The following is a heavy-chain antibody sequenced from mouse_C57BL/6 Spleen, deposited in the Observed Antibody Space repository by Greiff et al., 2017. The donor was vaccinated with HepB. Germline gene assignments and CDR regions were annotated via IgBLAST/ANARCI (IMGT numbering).Heavy chain of an antibody. J-gene: IGHJ2*01. CDR2: IDPETGGT. CDR3: TSDYYGYESY. CDR1: GYTFTDYE. D-gene: IGHD2-2*01. V-gene: IGHV1-15*01. Sequence: VQLVESGAELVRPGASVTLSCKASGYTFTDYEMHWVKQTPVHGLEWIGAIDPETGGTAYNQKFKGKAILTADKSSSTAYMELRSLTSEDSAVYYCTSDYYGYESYWGQGTTLTVSS.